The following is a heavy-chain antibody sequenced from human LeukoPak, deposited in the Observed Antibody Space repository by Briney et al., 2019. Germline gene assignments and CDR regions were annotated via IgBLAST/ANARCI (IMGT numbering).Heavy chain of an antibody. CDR3: ARRGYSYGYGAFDI. CDR1: GGSISSSSYY. V-gene: IGHV4-39*01. CDR2: IYYSGST. J-gene: IGHJ3*02. Sequence: SETLSLTCTVFGGSISSSSYYWGWIRQPPGKGLEWIGSIYYSGSTYYNPSLKSRVTISVDTSKNQFSLKLSSVTAADTAVYYCARRGYSYGYGAFDIWGQGTMVTVSS. D-gene: IGHD5-18*01.